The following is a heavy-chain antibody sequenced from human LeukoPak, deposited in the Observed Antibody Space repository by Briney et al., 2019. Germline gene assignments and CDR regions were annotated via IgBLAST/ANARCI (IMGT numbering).Heavy chain of an antibody. V-gene: IGHV4-39*01. CDR2: IYCSGST. D-gene: IGHD3-16*01. CDR3: AGGSWGYYYYYMDV. J-gene: IGHJ6*03. Sequence: SETLSLTCTVSGGSICRSDDKWGWIRQAPGKGLEWIASIYCSGSTYYNPSLKSRVTVSVDTSKSQFSLRLSSVTAADTAVYYCAGGSWGYYYYYMDVWGKGTTVTVSS. CDR1: GGSICRSDDK.